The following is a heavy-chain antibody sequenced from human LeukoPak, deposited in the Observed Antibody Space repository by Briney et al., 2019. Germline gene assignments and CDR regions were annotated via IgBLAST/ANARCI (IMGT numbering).Heavy chain of an antibody. Sequence: SETLSLTCAVYGGSFSGHYWSWIRQPPGKGLEWIGEVNHSGIASYNPSLKSRVTISLDTSKSQFSLQLTPVTAADTAVYFCARGSFPDYWGQGTLVTVSS. CDR2: VNHSGIA. J-gene: IGHJ4*02. CDR3: ARGSFPDY. CDR1: GGSFSGHY. V-gene: IGHV4-34*01. D-gene: IGHD3-3*02.